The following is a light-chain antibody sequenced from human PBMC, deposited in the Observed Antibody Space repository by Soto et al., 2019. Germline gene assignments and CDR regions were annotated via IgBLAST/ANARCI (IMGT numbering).Light chain of an antibody. CDR1: QSLSSSQ. J-gene: IGKJ1*01. Sequence: EIVLTQSPGTLSLSPGERATLSCRASQSLSSSQLAWYQQKPGQAPRLLIHDASSSATGISDRFTGSGPGTDFTLTITTLEPEDFAVYYCQQYGSSPRTFGLATKVDI. CDR2: DAS. V-gene: IGKV3-20*01. CDR3: QQYGSSPRT.